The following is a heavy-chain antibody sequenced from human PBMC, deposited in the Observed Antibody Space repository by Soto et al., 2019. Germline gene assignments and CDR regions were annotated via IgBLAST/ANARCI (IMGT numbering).Heavy chain of an antibody. J-gene: IGHJ6*03. Sequence: PGGSLRLSCAASGFTFSSYGMHWVRQAPGKGLEWVTVISYDGSNKYYADSVKVRFTISRDNSKNTLYLQMNSLRAEDTAVYYCAKDIRIFGVVTTNYYYYYMDVWGKGTTVTVSS. V-gene: IGHV3-30*18. D-gene: IGHD3-3*02. CDR1: GFTFSSYG. CDR2: ISYDGSNK. CDR3: AKDIRIFGVVTTNYYYYYMDV.